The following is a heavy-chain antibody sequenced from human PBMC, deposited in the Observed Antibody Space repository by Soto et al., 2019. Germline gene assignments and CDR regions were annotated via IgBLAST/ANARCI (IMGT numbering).Heavy chain of an antibody. J-gene: IGHJ6*02. CDR2: IIPIFGTA. CDR3: ARVEGYSSSSFDNYYYYYGMDV. D-gene: IGHD6-6*01. V-gene: IGHV1-69*13. Sequence: VKVSCKASGGTFSSYAISWVRQAPGQGLEWMGGIIPIFGTANYAQKFQGRVTITADESTSTAYMELSSLRSEDTAVYYCARVEGYSSSSFDNYYYYYGMDVWGQGTTVTVSS. CDR1: GGTFSSYA.